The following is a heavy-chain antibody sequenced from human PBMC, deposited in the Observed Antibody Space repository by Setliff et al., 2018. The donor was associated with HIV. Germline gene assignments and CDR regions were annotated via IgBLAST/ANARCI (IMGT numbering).Heavy chain of an antibody. V-gene: IGHV1-8*01. D-gene: IGHD1-1*01. J-gene: IGHJ4*02. CDR1: GYDFKIYD. Sequence: ASVKVSCKASGYDFKIYDINWVRQVAGQGLEWMGWINPGTGNTGYPQNFSGRVTMTRNTSINTVYMELSSLRSEDTAIYFCARGKIPSWRRTMFDFWGQGTPVTVSS. CDR3: ARGKIPSWRRTMFDF. CDR2: INPGTGNT.